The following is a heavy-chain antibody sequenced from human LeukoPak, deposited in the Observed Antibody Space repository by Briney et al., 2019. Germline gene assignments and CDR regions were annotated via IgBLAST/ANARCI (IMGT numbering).Heavy chain of an antibody. V-gene: IGHV3-30*03. CDR1: GFTFSSYG. D-gene: IGHD6-19*01. CDR2: ISYDGSNK. CDR3: ATAYSSGWYRSGGKADAFDI. Sequence: GGSLRLSCAASGFTFSSYGMHWVRQAPGKGLEWVAVISYDGSNKYYADSVKGRFTISRDNAKNSLYLQMNSLRAEDTAVYYCATAYSSGWYRSGGKADAFDIWGQGTMVTVSS. J-gene: IGHJ3*02.